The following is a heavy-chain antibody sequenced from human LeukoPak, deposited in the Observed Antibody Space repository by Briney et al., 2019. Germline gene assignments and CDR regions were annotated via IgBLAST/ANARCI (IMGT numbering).Heavy chain of an antibody. J-gene: IGHJ4*02. Sequence: PGGSLRLSCAAPGFTFSSYSVNWVRQAPGKGLEWVSSISSSSSYIYYADSVKGRFTISRDNAKNSLYLQMNSLRAEDTAVYYCARDAARGNFDYWGQGTLVTVSS. V-gene: IGHV3-21*01. CDR1: GFTFSSYS. CDR3: ARDAARGNFDY. D-gene: IGHD3-10*01. CDR2: ISSSSSYI.